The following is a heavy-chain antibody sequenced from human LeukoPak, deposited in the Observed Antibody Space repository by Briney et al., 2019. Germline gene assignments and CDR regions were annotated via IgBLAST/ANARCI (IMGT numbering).Heavy chain of an antibody. CDR1: GGTFSSYA. CDR2: IIPIFGTA. CDR3: ARGSCSSTSCPMCY. D-gene: IGHD2-2*01. Sequence: ASVKVSCKASGGTFSSYAISWVRQAPGQGLEWMGGIIPIFGTANYAQKFQGRVTITTDESTSTAYMELSSLRSEDTAVYYCARGSCSSTSCPMCYWGQGTPVTVSS. V-gene: IGHV1-69*05. J-gene: IGHJ4*02.